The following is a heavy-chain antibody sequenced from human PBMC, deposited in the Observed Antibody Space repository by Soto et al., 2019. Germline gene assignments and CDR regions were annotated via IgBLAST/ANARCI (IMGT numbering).Heavy chain of an antibody. J-gene: IGHJ4*02. V-gene: IGHV1-2*02. CDR2: INPNSGGK. Sequence: ASLNVAFKASGYTFSDYYIHLLRQSPLQWLELMGWINPNSGGKKYAPKFKGVVTMTRDTSITTAYMGLSRLRSGDTAVYYCAREKATEQQEGVEFWGKGTLVNVSS. D-gene: IGHD6-13*01. CDR1: GYTFSDYY. CDR3: AREKATEQQEGVEF.